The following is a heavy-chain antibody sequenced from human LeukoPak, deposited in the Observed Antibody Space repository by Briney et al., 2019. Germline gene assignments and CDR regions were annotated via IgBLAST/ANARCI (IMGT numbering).Heavy chain of an antibody. J-gene: IGHJ4*02. CDR3: AGGESEMAHVDN. D-gene: IGHD5-24*01. Sequence: PGGSLRLSCAASGFTFSSYSVNWVRQAPGKGLEWVSSISSSSSYIYYADSVKGRFTISRDNAKNSLYLQMNSLRAEDTAVYYCAGGESEMAHVDNWGQGTLVTVSS. CDR1: GFTFSSYS. V-gene: IGHV3-21*01. CDR2: ISSSSSYI.